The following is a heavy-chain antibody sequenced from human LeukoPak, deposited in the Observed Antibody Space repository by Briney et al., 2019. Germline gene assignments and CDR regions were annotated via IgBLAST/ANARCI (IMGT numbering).Heavy chain of an antibody. D-gene: IGHD3-22*01. V-gene: IGHV3-33*01. CDR2: IWYDGSNK. CDR3: ARVLYYYDSSGYSIDY. Sequence: GGSLRLSCAASGFTFSSYGMHWVRQAPGKGLEWVAVIWYDGSNKYYADSVKGRFTISRDNSKNTLYLQMNSLRAEDTAVYYCARVLYYYDSSGYSIDYWGQGTLVTVSS. CDR1: GFTFSSYG. J-gene: IGHJ4*02.